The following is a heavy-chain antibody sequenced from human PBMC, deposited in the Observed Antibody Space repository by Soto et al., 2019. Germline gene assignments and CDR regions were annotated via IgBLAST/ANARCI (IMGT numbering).Heavy chain of an antibody. CDR1: GGTFSSYA. CDR3: AYGDYFFDP. CDR2: IIPIFGTA. D-gene: IGHD4-17*01. J-gene: IGHJ5*02. V-gene: IGHV1-69*01. Sequence: SVKVSCEASGGTFSSYAIGWVRQAPGQGLEWMGGIIPIFGTANYAQKFQGRVTITADESTRTAYMELSSLRSEDTAVYYCAYGDYFFDPWGQGTLVTVSS.